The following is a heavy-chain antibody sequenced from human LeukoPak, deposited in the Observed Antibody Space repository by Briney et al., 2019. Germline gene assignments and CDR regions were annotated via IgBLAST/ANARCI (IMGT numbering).Heavy chain of an antibody. D-gene: IGHD6-19*01. V-gene: IGHV3-33*06. CDR1: GFTFSSYS. CDR2: IWYDGSNK. J-gene: IGHJ1*01. Sequence: GGSLRLSCAASGFTFSSYSMNWVRQAPGKGLEWVAVIWYDGSNKYYADSVKGRFTISRDNSKNTLYLQMNSLRAEDTAVYYCAKETYSSGWVEYFQHWGQGTLVTVSS. CDR3: AKETYSSGWVEYFQH.